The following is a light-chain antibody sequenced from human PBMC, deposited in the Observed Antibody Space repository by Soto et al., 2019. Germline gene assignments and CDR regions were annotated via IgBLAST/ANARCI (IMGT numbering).Light chain of an antibody. J-gene: IGKJ2*01. CDR3: QQYNNWPPKYT. CDR2: GAS. CDR1: QSVSSN. Sequence: EIVTTQSPATLSMSPGERATLSCRASQSVSSNLAWYQQKPGQAPRLLMYGASTRATAIPARFSGSGSGTEFTLTISNLQSEDLAVYYCQQYNNWPPKYTFGQGTKLEIK. V-gene: IGKV3-15*01.